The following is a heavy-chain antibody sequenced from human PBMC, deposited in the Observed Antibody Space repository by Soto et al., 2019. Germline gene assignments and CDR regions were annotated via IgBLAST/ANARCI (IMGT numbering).Heavy chain of an antibody. J-gene: IGHJ4*02. CDR1: GGTFSSYA. Sequence: SVKVSFKASGGTFSSYAISWVRQAPGQGLEWMGGIIPIFGTANYAQKFQGRVTITADESTSTAYMELSSLRSEDTAVYYCARAISVPSSRFDYWGQGTLVTVSS. D-gene: IGHD6-13*01. CDR2: IIPIFGTA. V-gene: IGHV1-69*13. CDR3: ARAISVPSSRFDY.